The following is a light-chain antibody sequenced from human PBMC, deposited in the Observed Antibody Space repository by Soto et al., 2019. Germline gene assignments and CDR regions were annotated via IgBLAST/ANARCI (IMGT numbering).Light chain of an antibody. J-gene: IGKJ1*01. CDR2: KAS. CDR1: HSISYW. CDR3: QQYNSYSRA. V-gene: IGKV1-5*03. Sequence: DIQMTQSPSTLSASVEDRVTITCRASHSISYWLAWYQQKPGKAPKLLIYKASTLEAVVPSRFSGSGSGTEFTLTISSLQPDDFATYYCQQYNSYSRAFGQGTKVEIK.